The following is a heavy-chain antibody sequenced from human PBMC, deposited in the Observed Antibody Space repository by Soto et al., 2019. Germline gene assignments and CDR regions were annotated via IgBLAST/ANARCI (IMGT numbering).Heavy chain of an antibody. J-gene: IGHJ6*02. D-gene: IGHD3-3*01. V-gene: IGHV3-48*01. Sequence: GGSLRLSCAASGFTFSIYSMNWVLQAPWKGLEWVSYISSSSSTIYYADSVKGRFTISRDNSKNTLYLQMNSLRAEDTAVYYCASNGYYDFWSGQGYYGMDVWGQGTTVTVSS. CDR2: ISSSSSTI. CDR3: ASNGYYDFWSGQGYYGMDV. CDR1: GFTFSIYS.